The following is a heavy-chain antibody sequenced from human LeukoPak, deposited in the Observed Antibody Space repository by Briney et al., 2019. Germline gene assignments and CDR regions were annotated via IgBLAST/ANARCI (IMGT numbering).Heavy chain of an antibody. CDR3: ARGTYDFWSGTRFDY. D-gene: IGHD3-3*01. CDR2: IYYSGST. CDR1: GGSISSGGYY. V-gene: IGHV4-31*03. J-gene: IGHJ4*02. Sequence: TSETLSLTCTVSGGSISSGGYYWSWIRQRPGKGLEWIGYIYYSGSTYYNPSLKSRVTISVDTSKNQFSLKLSSVTAADTAVYYCARGTYDFWSGTRFDYWGQGTLVTVSS.